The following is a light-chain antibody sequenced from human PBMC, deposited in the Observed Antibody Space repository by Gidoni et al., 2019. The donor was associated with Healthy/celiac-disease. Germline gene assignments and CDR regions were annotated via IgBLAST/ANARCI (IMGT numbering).Light chain of an antibody. CDR1: QSVSSSY. J-gene: IGKJ4*01. CDR2: GAS. V-gene: IGKV3-20*01. Sequence: ELVLTQYPGTLSLSPGERATLSCRASQSVSSSYLAWYQQKPGQAPRRLIYGASSRATGIPDRFSGSGSGTDFTLTISRLEPEDFAVYYCQQYGSSPLTFXGXTKVEIK. CDR3: QQYGSSPLT.